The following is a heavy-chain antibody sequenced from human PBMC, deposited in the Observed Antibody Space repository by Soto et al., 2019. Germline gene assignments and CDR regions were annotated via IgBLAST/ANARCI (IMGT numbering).Heavy chain of an antibody. V-gene: IGHV4-59*08. D-gene: IGHD3-3*01. J-gene: IGHJ3*02. CDR1: GGSISSYY. CDR2: IYYSGST. CDR3: ARHKEAGDFWSGFGLNVMVSFDI. Sequence: SETLSLTCTVSGGSISSYYWSWIRQPPGKGLEWIGYIYYSGSTNYNPSLKSRVTISVDTSKNQFSLKLSSVTAADTAVYYCARHKEAGDFWSGFGLNVMVSFDIWGQGTMVTVSS.